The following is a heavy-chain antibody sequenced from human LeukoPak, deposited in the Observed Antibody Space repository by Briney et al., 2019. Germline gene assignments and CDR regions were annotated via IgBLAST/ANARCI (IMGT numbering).Heavy chain of an antibody. CDR1: GYSFTNYD. CDR2: INTKSGYT. V-gene: IGHV1-8*01. Sequence: ASVKVSCKTSGYSFTNYDINWVRQSTGQGLEWMGWINTKSGYTGHAQKFQGRITMTRDNSISTVYMELRSLRSEDTAVYYCARVTGAIGYWGQGTLVTVSS. J-gene: IGHJ4*02. CDR3: ARVTGAIGY.